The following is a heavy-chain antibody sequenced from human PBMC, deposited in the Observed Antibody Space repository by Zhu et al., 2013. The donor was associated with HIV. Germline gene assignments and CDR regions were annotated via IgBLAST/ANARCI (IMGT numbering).Heavy chain of an antibody. Sequence: QVQLVQSGAEVKKPGASVKVSCKASGYTFTGYYTHWVRQAPGQGLEWMGVIYPSGERTNYAQNFQGRVTMTRDTSTSTDYMEVSSLRSEDTAVYYCAREPPRTGCFDYWGQGTLVTASS. J-gene: IGHJ4*02. V-gene: IGHV1-46*01. CDR3: AREPPRTGCFDY. CDR1: GYTFTGYY. CDR2: IYPSGERT. D-gene: IGHD7-27*01.